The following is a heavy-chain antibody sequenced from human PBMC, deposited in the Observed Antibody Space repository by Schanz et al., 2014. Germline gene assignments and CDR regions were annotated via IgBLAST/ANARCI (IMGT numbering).Heavy chain of an antibody. Sequence: EVQLVESGGGLVRPGGSLRLSCTTSGLIFSTYTLNWVRQAPGKGLEWVSTIYSSGSTYYADSVRGRFTISRDNSMNTVYLQMNSLRSDDAAVYYCARAQGVIRLYYGVDVWGQGTTXTVSS. CDR2: IYSSGST. V-gene: IGHV3-66*02. CDR1: GLIFSTYT. J-gene: IGHJ6*02. CDR3: ARAQGVIRLYYGVDV. D-gene: IGHD3-10*01.